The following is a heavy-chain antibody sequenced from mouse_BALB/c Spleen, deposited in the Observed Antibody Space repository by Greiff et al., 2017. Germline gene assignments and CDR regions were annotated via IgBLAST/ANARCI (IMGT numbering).Heavy chain of an antibody. CDR2: IYPGDGDT. CDR3: ARSGGNYLYYFDY. V-gene: IGHV1-87*01. Sequence: LVESGAELARPGASVKLSCKASGYTFTSYWMQWVKQRPGQGLEWIGAIYPGDGDTRYTQKFKGKATLTADKSSSTAYMQLSSLASEDSAVYYCARSGGNYLYYFDYWGQGTTLTVSS. J-gene: IGHJ2*01. D-gene: IGHD2-1*01. CDR1: GYTFTSYW.